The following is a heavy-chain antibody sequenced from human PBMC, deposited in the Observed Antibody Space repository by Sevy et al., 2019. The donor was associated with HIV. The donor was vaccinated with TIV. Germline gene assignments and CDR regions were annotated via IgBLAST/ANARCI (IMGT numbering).Heavy chain of an antibody. V-gene: IGHV3-7*01. D-gene: IGHD3-9*01. CDR3: AGCQPENYYHDGAVYYGLLFDH. CDR1: GFTFGDYW. Sequence: GGSLRLSCAASGFTFGDYWLTWVRQVPGKGLEWVANIKQGGSETYYADSVKGRFFISGDNAKNSLYLQMNSLRAEDTAVYYCAGCQPENYYHDGAVYYGLLFDHWGQGALVTVSS. CDR2: IKQGGSET. J-gene: IGHJ4*02.